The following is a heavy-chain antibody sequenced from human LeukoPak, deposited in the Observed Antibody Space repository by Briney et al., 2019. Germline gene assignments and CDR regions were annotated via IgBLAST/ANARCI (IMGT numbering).Heavy chain of an antibody. CDR3: ARHYGSGTYYYYFDY. D-gene: IGHD3-10*01. V-gene: IGHV3-21*01. J-gene: IGHJ4*02. CDR1: GFTFSSYS. CDR2: ISSSSSYI. Sequence: GGSLRLSCAASGFTFSSYSMNWVRQAPGKGLEWVPSISSSSSYIYYADSVKGRFTISRDNAKNSLYLQMNSLRAEDTAVYYCARHYGSGTYYYYFDYWGQGTLVTVSS.